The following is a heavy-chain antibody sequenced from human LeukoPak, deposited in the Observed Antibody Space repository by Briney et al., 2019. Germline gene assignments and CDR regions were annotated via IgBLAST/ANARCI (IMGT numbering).Heavy chain of an antibody. Sequence: SETLSLTCAVDGGFISGYYWSWLRQPPGKGLEWVGEINHSGSPNYNVSLKSRVTISLDTSKKQFSLRLTSVAAADTAVYYCGSLPVTHGAFDIWGQGTMVTVSS. CDR2: INHSGSP. D-gene: IGHD2-21*02. CDR3: GSLPVTHGAFDI. CDR1: GGFISGYY. V-gene: IGHV4-34*01. J-gene: IGHJ3*02.